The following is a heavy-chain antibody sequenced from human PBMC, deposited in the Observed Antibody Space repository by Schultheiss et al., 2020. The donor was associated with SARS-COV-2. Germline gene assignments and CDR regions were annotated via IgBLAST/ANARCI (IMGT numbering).Heavy chain of an antibody. D-gene: IGHD5-12*01. CDR2: IYYSGST. CDR1: GGSISSGGYY. Sequence: SQTLSLTCPVSGGSISSGGYYWSWIRQHPGKGLEWIGYIYYSGSTYYNPSLKSRVTISVDRSKNQFSLKLSSVTAADTAVYYCARVGGGYVLNFDYWGQGTLVTVSS. CDR3: ARVGGGYVLNFDY. J-gene: IGHJ4*02. V-gene: IGHV4-31*03.